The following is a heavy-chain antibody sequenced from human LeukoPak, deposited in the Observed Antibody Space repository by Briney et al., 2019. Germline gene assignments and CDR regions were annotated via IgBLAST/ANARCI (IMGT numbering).Heavy chain of an antibody. J-gene: IGHJ4*02. CDR3: RYSGYDFDYFDY. Sequence: PGGSLRLSCAASGFTFSNYGMHWVRQAPGKGLEWVAFIRYDGSNKYYADSVKGRFTISRDNSKNTLYLQMNSLRAEDTAVYYCRYSGYDFDYFDYWGQGTLVTVSS. D-gene: IGHD5-12*01. V-gene: IGHV3-30*02. CDR1: GFTFSNYG. CDR2: IRYDGSNK.